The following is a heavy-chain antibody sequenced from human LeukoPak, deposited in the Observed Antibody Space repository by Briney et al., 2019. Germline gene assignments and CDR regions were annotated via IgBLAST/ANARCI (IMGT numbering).Heavy chain of an antibody. CDR1: GGTFSSYA. V-gene: IGHV1-69*13. CDR2: IIPIFGTA. D-gene: IGHD3-3*01. J-gene: IGHJ4*02. CDR3: ARANFWSAPHPGYHFDY. Sequence: ASVKVSCKASGGTFSSYAISWVRQAPGQGLEWMGGIIPIFGTANYAQRFQGRVTITADESTSTAYMELSSLRSEDAAVYYCARANFWSAPHPGYHFDYWGQGTLVTVSS.